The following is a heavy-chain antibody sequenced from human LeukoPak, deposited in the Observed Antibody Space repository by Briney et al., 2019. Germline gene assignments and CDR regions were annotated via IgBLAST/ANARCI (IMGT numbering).Heavy chain of an antibody. Sequence: GGSLRLSCAASGFSFSNDWMCWVRQAPRKGLEWVANINQYESKKYYVDSVKGRFTISRDNAKNSLYLQMSSLRAEDTAVYYCARDHAYRTDYWGQGTLVTVSS. J-gene: IGHJ4*02. CDR1: GFSFSNDW. D-gene: IGHD2-2*01. V-gene: IGHV3-7*01. CDR2: INQYESKK. CDR3: ARDHAYRTDY.